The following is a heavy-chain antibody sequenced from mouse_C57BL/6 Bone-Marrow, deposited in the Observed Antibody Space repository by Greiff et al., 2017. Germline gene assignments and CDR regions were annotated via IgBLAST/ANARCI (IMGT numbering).Heavy chain of an antibody. J-gene: IGHJ3*01. Sequence: VQLQQSGAELVRPGASVKLSCTASGFNIKDDYMHWVKQRPEQGLEWIGWIDPENGDTEYAQKFQGKATITVNPSSNTAYLQLSSLTVEDTAVFYCSWIAYWGQGTLVTVSA. CDR2: IDPENGDT. CDR1: GFNIKDDY. CDR3: SWIAY. V-gene: IGHV14-4*01.